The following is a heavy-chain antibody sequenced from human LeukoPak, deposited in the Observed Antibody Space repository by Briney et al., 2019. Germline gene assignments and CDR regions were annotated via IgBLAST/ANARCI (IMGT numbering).Heavy chain of an antibody. J-gene: IGHJ4*02. Sequence: GGSLRLSCAASGFTFSSYSMNWVRQAPGKGLEWVSSISSSSSYIYYADSVKGRFTISRDNAKISLYLQMNSLRAEDTAVYYCARDGEQLVRFDYWGQGTLVTVSS. CDR1: GFTFSSYS. CDR2: ISSSSSYI. V-gene: IGHV3-21*01. CDR3: ARDGEQLVRFDY. D-gene: IGHD6-6*01.